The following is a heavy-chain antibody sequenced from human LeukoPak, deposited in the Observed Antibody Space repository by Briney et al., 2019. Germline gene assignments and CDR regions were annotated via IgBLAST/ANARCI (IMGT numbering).Heavy chain of an antibody. D-gene: IGHD6-13*01. J-gene: IGHJ4*02. CDR1: GGTFSNYA. V-gene: IGHV1-69*13. CDR2: IIPIFGTA. CDR3: ARAPWYSSSWWGFDY. Sequence: ASVKVSCKASGGTFSNYAISWVRQAPGQGLEWMGGIIPIFGTANYAQKFQGRVTITADESTSTAYMELSSLRSEDTAVYYCARAPWYSSSWWGFDYWGQGTLVTVSS.